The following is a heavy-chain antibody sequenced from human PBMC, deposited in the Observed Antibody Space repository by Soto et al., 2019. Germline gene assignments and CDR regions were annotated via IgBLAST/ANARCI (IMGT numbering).Heavy chain of an antibody. D-gene: IGHD2-2*02. Sequence: QVQLQESGPGLVKPSQTLSLTCTVSGGSISNGGYYWNWIRQHPGKGLEWIGYTHYSGSTHYHPSLKSRVTISVDTSKNPLSLQLSSVPAADTAVYYCASDDYTPPRDRYLHPWGQGTLVTVSS. V-gene: IGHV4-31*03. CDR2: THYSGST. J-gene: IGHJ1*01. CDR1: GGSISNGGYY. CDR3: ASDDYTPPRDRYLHP.